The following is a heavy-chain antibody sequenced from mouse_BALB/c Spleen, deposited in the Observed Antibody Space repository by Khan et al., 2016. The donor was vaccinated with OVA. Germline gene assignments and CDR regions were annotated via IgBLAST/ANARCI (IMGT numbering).Heavy chain of an antibody. V-gene: IGHV1S135*01. J-gene: IGHJ3*01. CDR3: TRHGYVAWFTY. CDR2: IDPFSGGT. CDR1: GYSFTSYY. Sequence: VQLQQSGPELMKPGASVKISCKASGYSFTSYYIHWVMQSHGKSLEWIGYIDPFSGGTTYNQKFKGKATLTVDTSSSTAYIHLSNLTSEDSAVYFYTRHGYVAWFTYWGQGTLVTVSA. D-gene: IGHD2-2*01.